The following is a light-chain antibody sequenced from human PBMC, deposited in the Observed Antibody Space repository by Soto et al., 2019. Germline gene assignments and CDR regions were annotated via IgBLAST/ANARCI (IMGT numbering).Light chain of an antibody. CDR1: QSVTTN. CDR3: QQYTNWPPNT. CDR2: GAS. J-gene: IGKJ5*01. Sequence: EIVMTQSPDTLSVSPGESATLSCRASQSVTTNLAWYQHKPGQAPRLLISGASTRATGLPARFSGSGSGTDFTLTISSLQSEDFAVYYCQQYTNWPPNTFGQGTRLEIK. V-gene: IGKV3-15*01.